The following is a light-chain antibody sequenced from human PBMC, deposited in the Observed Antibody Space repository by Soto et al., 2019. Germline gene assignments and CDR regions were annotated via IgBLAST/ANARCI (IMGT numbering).Light chain of an antibody. J-gene: IGKJ1*01. CDR1: QSVRISY. Sequence: EIVLTQSPGTLSLSPGERATLSCSASQSVRISYLAWYQQKPGQAPRLLIYGASRRATGIPDRFSGSGSGTDFTLTISRMEPDDFAVYYCKQSGSSPTFGQGTKVEIK. V-gene: IGKV3-20*01. CDR3: KQSGSSPT. CDR2: GAS.